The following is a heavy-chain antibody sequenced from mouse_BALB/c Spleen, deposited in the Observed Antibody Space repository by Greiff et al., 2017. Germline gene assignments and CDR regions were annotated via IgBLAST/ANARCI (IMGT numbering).Heavy chain of an antibody. V-gene: IGHV5-6-5*01. J-gene: IGHJ1*01. CDR3: ARAGARSWYFDV. CDR2: ISSGGST. Sequence: EVQLVESGGGLVKPGGSLKLSCAASGFTFSSYAMSWVRQTPEKRLEWVASISSGGSTYYPDSVKGRFTISRDNARNILYLQMSSLRSEDTAMYYCARAGARSWYFDVWGAGTTVTVSS. CDR1: GFTFSSYA.